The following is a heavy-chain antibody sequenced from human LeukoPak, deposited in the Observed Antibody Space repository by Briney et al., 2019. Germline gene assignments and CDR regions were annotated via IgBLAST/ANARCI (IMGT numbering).Heavy chain of an antibody. CDR1: GGSISSSSYY. D-gene: IGHD5-18*01. V-gene: IGHV4-39*01. CDR3: ARCDVDTAMALDY. CDR2: IYYSGST. J-gene: IGHJ4*02. Sequence: SETLSLTCTVSGGSISSSSYYWGWIRQPPGKGLEWIGSIYYSGSTYYNPSLKSRATISVDTSKNQFSLKLSSVTAADTAVYYCARCDVDTAMALDYWGQGTLVSVSS.